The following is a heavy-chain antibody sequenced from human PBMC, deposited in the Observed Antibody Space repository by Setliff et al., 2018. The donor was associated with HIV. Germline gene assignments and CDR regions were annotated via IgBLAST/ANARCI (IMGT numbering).Heavy chain of an antibody. Sequence: PSETLSLTCAVSGGSISSSNWWSWVRQPPGKGLEWIGEIYHRGNTNYNPSLKSRVTISVDTSKNQFSLKLNSVTAADTAVYYCAREDYYDSSGDAFDIWGQGTKVTV. J-gene: IGHJ3*02. CDR2: IYHRGNT. V-gene: IGHV4-4*02. CDR3: AREDYYDSSGDAFDI. CDR1: GGSISSSNW. D-gene: IGHD3-22*01.